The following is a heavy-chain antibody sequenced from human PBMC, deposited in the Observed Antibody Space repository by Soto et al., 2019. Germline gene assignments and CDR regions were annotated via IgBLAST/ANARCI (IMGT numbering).Heavy chain of an antibody. CDR3: AKDCGCDWLRCGTADY. CDR2: ISYDGSNK. Sequence: QVQLVESGGGVVQPGRSLRLSCAASGFTFSSYGMHWVRQAPGKGLEWVAVISYDGSNKYYADSVKGRFTISRDNSKNTLYLQMNSLRAEDTAVYYCAKDCGCDWLRCGTADYWGQGTLVTVSS. CDR1: GFTFSSYG. J-gene: IGHJ4*02. D-gene: IGHD5-12*01. V-gene: IGHV3-30*18.